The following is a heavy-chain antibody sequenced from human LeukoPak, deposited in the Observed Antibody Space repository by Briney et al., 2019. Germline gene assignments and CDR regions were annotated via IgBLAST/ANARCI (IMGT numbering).Heavy chain of an antibody. CDR3: ARTPLRYFDWPHPHFDY. Sequence: SETLSLTCTVSGGSISSYYWSWIRQPPGKGLEWIGYIYYSGSTNYNPSLKSRVTISVDTSKNQFPLKLSSVAAADTAVYYCARTPLRYFDWPHPHFDYWGQGTLVTVSS. J-gene: IGHJ4*02. D-gene: IGHD3-9*01. CDR1: GGSISSYY. CDR2: IYYSGST. V-gene: IGHV4-59*01.